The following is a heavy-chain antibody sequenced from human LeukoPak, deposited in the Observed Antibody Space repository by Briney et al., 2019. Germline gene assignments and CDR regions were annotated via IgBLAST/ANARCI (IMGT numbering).Heavy chain of an antibody. J-gene: IGHJ4*02. Sequence: GGPVTLPCAASGLTHNKYWMLWLPHATGEGLEGVSRINTDGTVTTYADSVKGRLTVSRDNADNTMFLQMNSVRDEDTAVYYCATKQWLAPPPDSWGQGTPLTVSS. V-gene: IGHV3-74*01. CDR1: GLTHNKYW. D-gene: IGHD6-19*01. CDR3: ATKQWLAPPPDS. CDR2: INTDGTVT.